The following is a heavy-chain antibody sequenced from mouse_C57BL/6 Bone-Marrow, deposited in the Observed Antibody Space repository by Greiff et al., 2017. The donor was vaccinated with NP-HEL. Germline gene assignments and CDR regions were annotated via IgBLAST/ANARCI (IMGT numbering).Heavy chain of an antibody. CDR3: AKGPLITTVVATRDWYFGV. V-gene: IGHV1-47*01. CDR1: GYTFTTYP. J-gene: IGHJ1*03. D-gene: IGHD1-1*01. Sequence: QVQLQQSGAELVKPGASVKLSCKASGYTFTTYPIAWMQQNHGKSLEWIGNFHPYNDDTKYKDKFKGKATLTVDKSSSTVYLELSRLTSDDSAVYYGAKGPLITTVVATRDWYFGVWGTGTTVTVSS. CDR2: FHPYNDDT.